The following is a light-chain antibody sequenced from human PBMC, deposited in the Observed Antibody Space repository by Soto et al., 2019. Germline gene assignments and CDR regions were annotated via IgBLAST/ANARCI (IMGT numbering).Light chain of an antibody. Sequence: LQRTQSPSTLSASVGDRVTITCRASQSISSWLAWYQQKPGKAPKLLIYKASSLESGVPSRFSGSGSGTEFTLTISSLQPDDFATYYCQQYNSYGTFGQGTKVDIK. CDR3: QQYNSYGT. CDR1: QSISSW. J-gene: IGKJ1*01. V-gene: IGKV1-5*03. CDR2: KAS.